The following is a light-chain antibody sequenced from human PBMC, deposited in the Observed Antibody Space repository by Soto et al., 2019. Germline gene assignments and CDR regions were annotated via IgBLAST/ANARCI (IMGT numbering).Light chain of an antibody. Sequence: DIQMTQSPSSLSASVGDRVTITCRASQGITYYVAWYQQKPGKVPQLLIYETSTLQSGVPSRFSGSGSGADFTLTISSLQPEDVASYYCQNYYSVPLTFGGGTKVEIK. V-gene: IGKV1-27*01. J-gene: IGKJ4*01. CDR3: QNYYSVPLT. CDR2: ETS. CDR1: QGITYY.